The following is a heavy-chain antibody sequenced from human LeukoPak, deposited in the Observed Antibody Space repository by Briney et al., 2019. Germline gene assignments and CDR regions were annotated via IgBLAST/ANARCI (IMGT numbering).Heavy chain of an antibody. V-gene: IGHV3-21*01. CDR2: ISSSSTYI. J-gene: IGHJ6*04. CDR1: GFTFSSYC. CDR3: ARDPSMVRGVNYYYGMDV. D-gene: IGHD3-10*01. Sequence: GGSLRLSCAASGFTFSSYCRNWVRQAPGKGLEWVSSISSSSTYIYYADSVKGRFTISRDNAKNSLYVQMNSLRAEDTAVHYCARDPSMVRGVNYYYGMDVWGKGTTVTVSS.